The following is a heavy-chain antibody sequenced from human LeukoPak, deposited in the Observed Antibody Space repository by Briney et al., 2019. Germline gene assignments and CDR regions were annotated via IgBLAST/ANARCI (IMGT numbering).Heavy chain of an antibody. J-gene: IGHJ6*03. D-gene: IGHD2-2*01. CDR3: AKDREYQLLQNYYYYYMDV. V-gene: IGHV3-30*02. CDR2: IRYGGSNK. Sequence: GGSLRLSCAASGFTFSSYGMHWVRQAPGKGLEWVAFIRYGGSNKYYADSVKGRFTISRDNSKNTLYLQMNSLRAEDTAVYYCAKDREYQLLQNYYYYYMDVWGKGTTVTVSS. CDR1: GFTFSSYG.